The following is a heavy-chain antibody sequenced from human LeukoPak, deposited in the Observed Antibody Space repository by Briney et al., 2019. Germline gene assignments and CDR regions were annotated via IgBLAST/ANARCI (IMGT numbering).Heavy chain of an antibody. V-gene: IGHV4-4*07. CDR1: GGSISSYY. CDR2: IYTSGST. J-gene: IGHJ3*02. Sequence: SETLSLTCTVSGGSISSYYWSWIRQPAGKGLEWIGRIYTSGSTNYNPSLKSRVTMSVDTSKNQFFLKLSSVTAADTAVYYCARGLRYFDWFHDAFDIWGQGTMVTVSS. CDR3: ARGLRYFDWFHDAFDI. D-gene: IGHD3-9*01.